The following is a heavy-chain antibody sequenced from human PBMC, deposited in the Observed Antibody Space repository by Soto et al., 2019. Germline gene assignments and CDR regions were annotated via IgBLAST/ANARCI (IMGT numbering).Heavy chain of an antibody. CDR3: ASISSEYYYDSSGLGN. CDR1: GGSISSSNW. J-gene: IGHJ4*02. D-gene: IGHD3-22*01. V-gene: IGHV4-4*02. CDR2: IYHSGST. Sequence: TLSLTCAVSGGSISSSNWWSWVRQPPGKGLEWIGEIYHSGSTNYNPSLKSRVTISVDKSKNQFSLKLSSVTAADTAVYYCASISSEYYYDSSGLGNWGQGTLVTVSS.